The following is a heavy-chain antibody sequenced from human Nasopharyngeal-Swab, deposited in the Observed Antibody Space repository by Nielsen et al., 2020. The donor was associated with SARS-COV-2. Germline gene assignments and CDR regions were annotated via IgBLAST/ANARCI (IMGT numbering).Heavy chain of an antibody. CDR1: GFTFTTSG. V-gene: IGHV3-33*01. D-gene: IGHD1-26*01. CDR3: ARFRGTINSSDY. CDR2: IWHDGGKK. Sequence: GGSLRLSCSASGFTFTTSGMHWVRQAPGKGLEWLAMIWHDGGKKYYADSVEGRFTISRDNSNSTLYLQMNSLQPDDTAIYYCARFRGTINSSDYWGQGTLVIVSS. J-gene: IGHJ4*02.